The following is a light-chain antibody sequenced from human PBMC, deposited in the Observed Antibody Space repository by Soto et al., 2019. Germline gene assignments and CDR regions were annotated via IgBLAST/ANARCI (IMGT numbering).Light chain of an antibody. J-gene: IGKJ3*01. CDR1: QSVSSSY. V-gene: IGKV3-20*01. CDR2: GAS. CDR3: QQYGSSPPLT. Sequence: ELVLTQSPGTLSLSPGERATLSCRASQSVSSSYLAWYQQKPGQAPRLLIYGASSRATGIPDRFSGSGSGTDFSLIISRLEPEDFAVYYCQQYGSSPPLTFGPGKKVDIK.